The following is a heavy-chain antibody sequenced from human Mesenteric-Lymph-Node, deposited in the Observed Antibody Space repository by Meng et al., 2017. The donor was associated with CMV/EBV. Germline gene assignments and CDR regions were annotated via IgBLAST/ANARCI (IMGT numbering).Heavy chain of an antibody. CDR2: INHSGST. CDR3: AREYCSSTSCYAYFDY. J-gene: IGHJ4*02. D-gene: IGHD2-2*01. Sequence: FSSYAMHWVRQAPGKGLEWIGEINHSGSTNYNPSLKSRVTISVDTSKNQFSLKLSSVTAADTAVYYCAREYCSSTSCYAYFDYWGQGTLVTVSS. CDR1: FSSYA. V-gene: IGHV4-34*01.